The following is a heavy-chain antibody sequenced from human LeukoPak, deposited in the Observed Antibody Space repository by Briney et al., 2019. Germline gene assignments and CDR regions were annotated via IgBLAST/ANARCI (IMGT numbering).Heavy chain of an antibody. J-gene: IGHJ4*02. V-gene: IGHV1-2*02. CDR3: ARLADCSSSSCRSFDY. D-gene: IGHD2-2*01. CDR1: GYPFTCYY. Sequence: ASVKVSCKATGYPFTCYYLHWVRPAAGQGFEWMGWINPNSGFTNYAQKFQGRVTMTRDTSISTAYMELSRLRSDDTAVYYCARLADCSSSSCRSFDYWGQGTLVTVSS. CDR2: INPNSGFT.